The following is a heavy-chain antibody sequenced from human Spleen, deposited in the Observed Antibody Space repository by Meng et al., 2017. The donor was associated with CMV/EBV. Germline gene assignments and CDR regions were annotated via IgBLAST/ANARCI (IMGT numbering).Heavy chain of an antibody. CDR3: AGTDIVVDSSSGMDL. CDR1: GYTFTDYY. Sequence: ASVKVSCKSSGYTFTDYYLHWVRQAPGQGLEWMGWLNPDTGATHYAQRFEGRVTMTRDTTISTAYMELTSLKSDDTAIYHCAGTDIVVDSSSGMDLWGQGTTVTVSS. V-gene: IGHV1-2*02. D-gene: IGHD2-2*01. J-gene: IGHJ6*02. CDR2: LNPDTGAT.